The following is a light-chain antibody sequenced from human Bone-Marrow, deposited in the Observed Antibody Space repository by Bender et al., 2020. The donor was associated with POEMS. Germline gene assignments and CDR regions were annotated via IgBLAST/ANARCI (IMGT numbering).Light chain of an antibody. CDR3: CSYVGATTYYV. CDR1: SSNIGAHA. CDR2: SSH. J-gene: IGLJ1*01. Sequence: QSVLTQPPSASGTPGQRVTISCSGGSSNIGAHAVNWYQHLPGTAPKLLIYSSHRRPSEVPDRFSGSKSGNTASLTISGLQAEDEAHYYCCSYVGATTYYVFATGTKVTVL. V-gene: IGLV1-44*01.